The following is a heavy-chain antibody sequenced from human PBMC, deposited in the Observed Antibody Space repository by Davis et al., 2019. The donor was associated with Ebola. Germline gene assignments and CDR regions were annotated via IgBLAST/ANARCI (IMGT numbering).Heavy chain of an antibody. CDR2: ISWNSGSI. CDR3: LGTVTEDYYYYGMDV. V-gene: IGHV3-9*01. CDR1: GFTFDDYA. Sequence: PGGSLRLSCAASGFTFDDYAMHWVRQAPGKGLEWVSGISWNSGSIGYADSVKGRFTISRDNAKNSLYLQMNSLRAEDTALYYCLGTVTEDYYYYGMDVWGQGTTVTVSS. J-gene: IGHJ6*02. D-gene: IGHD4-17*01.